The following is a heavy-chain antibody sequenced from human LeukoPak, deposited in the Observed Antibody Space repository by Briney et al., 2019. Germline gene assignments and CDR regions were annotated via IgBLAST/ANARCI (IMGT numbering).Heavy chain of an antibody. J-gene: IGHJ3*02. CDR2: ISAYNGNT. Sequence: ASVKVSCKXSGYTFTSYGISWVRQAPGQGLEWMGWISAYNGNTNYAQKLQGRVTMTTDTSTCTAYMELRSLRSDDTAVYYCARIPLASNAFDIWGQGTMVTVSS. D-gene: IGHD3-3*02. CDR3: ARIPLASNAFDI. CDR1: GYTFTSYG. V-gene: IGHV1-18*01.